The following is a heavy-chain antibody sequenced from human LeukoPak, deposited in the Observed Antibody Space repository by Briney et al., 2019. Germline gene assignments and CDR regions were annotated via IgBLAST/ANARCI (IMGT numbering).Heavy chain of an antibody. Sequence: ASLKVSCTASGYTFTGYYMHWVRQAPGQGLEWMGWINSNSGSTNYAQKFQGRVTMTRDTSINTVYLELNRLRAEDTALYYCARGRGDCSRTSCLLVWFYWGQGTLVSVSS. CDR2: INSNSGST. CDR1: GYTFTGYY. D-gene: IGHD2-2*01. V-gene: IGHV1-2*02. CDR3: ARGRGDCSRTSCLLVWFY. J-gene: IGHJ4*02.